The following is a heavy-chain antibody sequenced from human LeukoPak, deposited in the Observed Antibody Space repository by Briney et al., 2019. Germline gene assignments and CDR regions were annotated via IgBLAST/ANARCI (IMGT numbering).Heavy chain of an antibody. CDR1: GYTFTTHW. J-gene: IGHJ4*02. D-gene: IGHD3-16*01. CDR2: LYPGDSDT. V-gene: IGHV5-51*01. Sequence: GESLKISCKGSGYTFTTHWIAWVRQTPGKGLEWMGSLYPGDSDTRYSPSFQGQVTIFVDTSITTAYLQWNSLKAPDTAMYYCARHGASFDYWGQGTLVTVSS. CDR3: ARHGASFDY.